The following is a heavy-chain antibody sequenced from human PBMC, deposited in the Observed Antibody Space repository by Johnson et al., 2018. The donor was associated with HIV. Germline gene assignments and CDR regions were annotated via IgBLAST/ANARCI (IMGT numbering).Heavy chain of an antibody. CDR2: IRSKANSYAT. CDR3: TRGHYYDTPYAFDI. CDR1: GFTFSGSA. D-gene: IGHD3-22*01. J-gene: IGHJ3*02. Sequence: VQLVESGGGLVQPGGSLKLSCAASGFTFSGSAMHWVRQASGKGLEWVGRIRSKANSYATAYAASVKGRFTISRDDSKNTAYLQMNSLKTEDTAVYYCTRGHYYDTPYAFDIWGQGTVVTVSS. V-gene: IGHV3-73*02.